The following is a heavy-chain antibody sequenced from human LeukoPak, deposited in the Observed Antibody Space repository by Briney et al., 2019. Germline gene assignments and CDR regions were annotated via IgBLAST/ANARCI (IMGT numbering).Heavy chain of an antibody. CDR2: IIPIFGTA. CDR3: ARVVVPAVIDDWYFDL. J-gene: IGHJ2*01. V-gene: IGHV1-69*05. CDR1: GYTFINHD. D-gene: IGHD2-2*02. Sequence: EASVKVSCKGYGYTFINHDIDWVRQAAGQGLEWMGGIIPIFGTANYAQKFQGRVTITTDESTSTAYMELSSLRSEDTAVYYCARVVVPAVIDDWYFDLWGRGTLVTVSS.